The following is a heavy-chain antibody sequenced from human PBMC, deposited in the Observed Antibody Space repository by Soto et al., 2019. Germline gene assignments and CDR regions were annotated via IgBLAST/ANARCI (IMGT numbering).Heavy chain of an antibody. V-gene: IGHV3-53*01. CDR1: GFTVSSKY. D-gene: IGHD2-15*01. CDR2: LWSAGLT. J-gene: IGHJ5*02. Sequence: PGGSLRLSCAASGFTVSSKYMTWVRQAPGKGLEWASILWSAGLTYYADSVKGRFTISRDNSKNTLYLQMKSLEAEDSAVYYCARELPPDLWGQGTLVTVSS. CDR3: ARELPPDL.